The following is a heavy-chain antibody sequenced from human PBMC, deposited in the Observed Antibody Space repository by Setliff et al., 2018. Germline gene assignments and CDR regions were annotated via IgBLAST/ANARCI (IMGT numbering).Heavy chain of an antibody. CDR3: AKSPTVASFQH. CDR1: GFIFSGSA. D-gene: IGHD5-12*01. CDR2: IRDKYNSYAI. J-gene: IGHJ1*01. V-gene: IGHV3-73*01. Sequence: GGSLRLSCAASGFIFSGSAIHWVRQASGKGLEWVGRIRDKYNSYAIAYAASVEGRFTISRDDSKNMAYLQMNSLRAEDTAVYYCAKSPTVASFQHWGQGTLVTVSS.